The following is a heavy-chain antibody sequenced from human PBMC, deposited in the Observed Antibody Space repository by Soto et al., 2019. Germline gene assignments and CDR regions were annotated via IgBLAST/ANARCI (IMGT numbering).Heavy chain of an antibody. CDR3: ARQPLEGSGSYYRN. CDR1: GGSISSSSYY. D-gene: IGHD3-10*01. J-gene: IGHJ4*02. Sequence: QLQLQESGPGLVKPSETLSLTCTVSGGSISSSSYYWGWIRQPPGKGLEWIGSIYYSGSTYYNPSLKSRVTISVDTSKNQFSLKLSSVTAADTAVYYCARQPLEGSGSYYRNWGQGTLVTVSS. CDR2: IYYSGST. V-gene: IGHV4-39*01.